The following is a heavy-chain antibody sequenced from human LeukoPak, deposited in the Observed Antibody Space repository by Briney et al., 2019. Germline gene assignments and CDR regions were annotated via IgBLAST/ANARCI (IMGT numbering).Heavy chain of an antibody. D-gene: IGHD1-7*01. J-gene: IGHJ4*02. V-gene: IGHV4-61*01. Sequence: RASETLSLTCTVSGASVSSARYHWMWIRQPPGKGLEYIGNIHYSGSTDYKPSLQSRVTISVDTSNNQFSLTLSSVTAADTAVYYCAREGELQIRDFDYWGQGTLVSVSS. CDR3: AREGELQIRDFDY. CDR1: GASVSSARYH. CDR2: IHYSGST.